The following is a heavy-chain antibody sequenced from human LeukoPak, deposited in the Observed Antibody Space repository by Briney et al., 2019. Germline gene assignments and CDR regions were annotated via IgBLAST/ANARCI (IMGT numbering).Heavy chain of an antibody. CDR3: ARDRTSSGWLHDAFDI. CDR1: GGSISSYY. Sequence: SETLSLTCTVSGGSISSYYWSWIRQPPGKGLEWIGYIYYSGSTNYNPSLKSRVTISVDTSKNQFSLKLSSVTAADTAVYYCARDRTSSGWLHDAFDIWGQGTMVTVSS. CDR2: IYYSGST. D-gene: IGHD6-19*01. J-gene: IGHJ3*02. V-gene: IGHV4-59*01.